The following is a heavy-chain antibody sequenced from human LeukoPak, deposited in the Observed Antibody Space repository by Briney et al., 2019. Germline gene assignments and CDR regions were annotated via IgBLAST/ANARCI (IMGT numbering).Heavy chain of an antibody. J-gene: IGHJ6*02. V-gene: IGHV3-48*03. CDR3: ARDVSSSWYFNYGMDV. CDR1: GFAFSSYE. D-gene: IGHD6-13*01. CDR2: ISSSGSTI. Sequence: GGSLRLSCAASGFAFSSYEMNWVRQAPVKGLEWVSYISSSGSTIYYADSVKGRFTISRDNAKNSLYLQMNSLRAEDTAVYYCARDVSSSWYFNYGMDVWGQGTTVTVSS.